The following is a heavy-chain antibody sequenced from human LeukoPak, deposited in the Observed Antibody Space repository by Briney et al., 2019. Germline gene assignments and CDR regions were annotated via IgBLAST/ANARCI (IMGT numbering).Heavy chain of an antibody. D-gene: IGHD2-2*01. J-gene: IGHJ5*02. Sequence: SETLSLTCAVYGGSFSGYYWSWIRQPPGKGLEWIGEINHSGSTNYNPSLKSRVTISVDTSKNQFSLKLSSVTAADTAVYYCARLEVVVVPAAISVLNWFDPWGQGTLATVSS. CDR1: GGSFSGYY. CDR2: INHSGST. CDR3: ARLEVVVVPAAISVLNWFDP. V-gene: IGHV4-34*01.